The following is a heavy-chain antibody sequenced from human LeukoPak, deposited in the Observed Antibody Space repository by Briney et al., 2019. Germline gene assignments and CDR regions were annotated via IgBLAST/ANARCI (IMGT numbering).Heavy chain of an antibody. J-gene: IGHJ4*02. CDR3: AKDGRGSGYFPDY. Sequence: GGSLRLSCAASGFTFSSYGMHWVRQAPGKGLEWVAFIRYDGSNKYYADSVKGGFTISRHNSKNTLYLQMNSLRPEDSAVHYCAKDGRGSGYFPDYWGQGTLVTVSS. V-gene: IGHV3-30*02. CDR1: GFTFSSYG. D-gene: IGHD3-22*01. CDR2: IRYDGSNK.